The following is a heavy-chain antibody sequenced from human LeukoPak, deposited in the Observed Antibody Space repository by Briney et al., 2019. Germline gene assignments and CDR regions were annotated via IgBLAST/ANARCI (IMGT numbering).Heavy chain of an antibody. D-gene: IGHD1-14*01. Sequence: GASVKVSCKASGYTFSGYYMHWVRQAPGQGHEWMGWISPKSGDTNYAQNFQGRVTMTRDTSISTAYMELSRLTSDDTAVYYCARGRYKTTSPAIDYWGQGTLVTVSS. CDR1: GYTFSGYY. J-gene: IGHJ4*02. CDR3: ARGRYKTTSPAIDY. CDR2: ISPKSGDT. V-gene: IGHV1-2*02.